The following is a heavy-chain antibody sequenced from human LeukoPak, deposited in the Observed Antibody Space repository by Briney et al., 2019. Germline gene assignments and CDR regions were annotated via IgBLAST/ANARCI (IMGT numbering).Heavy chain of an antibody. V-gene: IGHV3-48*03. CDR3: AELGITMIGGV. CDR1: GFTFSSYE. J-gene: IGHJ6*04. CDR2: ISSSGSTI. D-gene: IGHD3-10*02. Sequence: PWGSLRLSCAASGFTFSSYEMNWVRQAPGKGLEWVSYISSSGSTIYYADSVKGRFTISRDNAKNSLYLQMNSLRAEDTAVYHCAELGITMIGGVWGKGTTVTISS.